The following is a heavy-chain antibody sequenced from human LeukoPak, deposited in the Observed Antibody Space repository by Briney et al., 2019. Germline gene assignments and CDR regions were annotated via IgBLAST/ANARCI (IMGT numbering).Heavy chain of an antibody. Sequence: GASVKVSCKASGYTFTSYDINWVRQATGQGLEWMGWMNPNSGNTGYAQKLQGRVTMTTDTSTSTAYMELRSLRSDDTAVYYCARSLGSYYFGDNWFDPWGQGTLVTVSS. J-gene: IGHJ5*02. CDR3: ARSLGSYYFGDNWFDP. D-gene: IGHD1-26*01. V-gene: IGHV1-8*01. CDR1: GYTFTSYD. CDR2: MNPNSGNT.